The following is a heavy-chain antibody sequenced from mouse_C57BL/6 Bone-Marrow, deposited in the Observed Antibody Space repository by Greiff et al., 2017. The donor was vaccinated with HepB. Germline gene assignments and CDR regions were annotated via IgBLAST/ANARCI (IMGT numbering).Heavy chain of an antibody. CDR3: ERICCGNY. V-gene: IGHV5-6*02. CDR1: GFTFSSYG. J-gene: IGHJ2*01. D-gene: IGHD2-1*01. Sequence: DVMLVESGGDLVKPGGSLKLSCAASGFTFSSYGMSWVRQTPDKRLEWVATISSGGSYTYYPDSVKGRFTISRDNAKNTLYLQMSSLKSEDTAMYYCERICCGNYWGRGTTLTVSS. CDR2: ISSGGSYT.